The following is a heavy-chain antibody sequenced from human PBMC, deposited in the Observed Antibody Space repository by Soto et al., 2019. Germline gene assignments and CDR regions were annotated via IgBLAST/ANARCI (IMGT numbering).Heavy chain of an antibody. J-gene: IGHJ5*02. CDR1: GFTIGNTW. Sequence: GGSLRLSCAASGFTIGNTWMNWVRQAPGRGLEWVGRTEGKTDGGTTDYAAPVKGRFIISRDDSENTLYLQMNSLKTEDTAVYYCSTGVLSGYPAWGQGTLVTVSS. V-gene: IGHV3-15*04. CDR3: STGVLSGYPA. D-gene: IGHD3-3*01. CDR2: TEGKTDGGTT.